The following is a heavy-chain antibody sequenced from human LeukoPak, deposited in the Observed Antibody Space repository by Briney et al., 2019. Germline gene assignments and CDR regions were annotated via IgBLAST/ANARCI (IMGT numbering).Heavy chain of an antibody. V-gene: IGHV3-30*18. D-gene: IGHD3-22*01. J-gene: IGHJ3*02. CDR2: ISYDGSNK. CDR1: GFTFSSYG. Sequence: GGSLRLSCAASGFTFSSYGMHWVRQAPGKGLEWVAVISYDGSNKYYADSVKGRFTISRDNSKNTLYLQMNSLRAEDTAVYYCAKLGSSGYIFDAFDIWGQGTMVTVSS. CDR3: AKLGSSGYIFDAFDI.